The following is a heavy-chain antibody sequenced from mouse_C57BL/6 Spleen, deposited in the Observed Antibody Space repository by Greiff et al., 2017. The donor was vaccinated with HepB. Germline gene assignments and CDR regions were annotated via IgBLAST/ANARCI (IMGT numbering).Heavy chain of an antibody. CDR1: GYAFSSSW. D-gene: IGHD1-1*01. CDR2: IYPGDGDT. J-gene: IGHJ1*03. Sequence: QVQLQQSGPELVKPGASVKISCKASGYAFSSSWMNWVKQRPGKGLEWIGRIYPGDGDTNYNGKFKGKATLTADKSSSTAYMQLSSLTSEDSAVYFCARDDIYYYGSSYWYFDVWGTGTTVTVSS. V-gene: IGHV1-82*01. CDR3: ARDDIYYYGSSYWYFDV.